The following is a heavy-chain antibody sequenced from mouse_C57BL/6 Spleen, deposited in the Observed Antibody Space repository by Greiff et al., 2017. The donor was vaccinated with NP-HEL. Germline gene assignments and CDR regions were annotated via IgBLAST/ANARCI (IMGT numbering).Heavy chain of an antibody. CDR1: GFNIKDDY. V-gene: IGHV14-4*01. Sequence: EVQLQESGAELVRPGASVKLSCTASGFNIKDDYMHWVKQRPEQGLEWIGWIDPENGDTEYAPKFQGKATITADTSSNTAYLQLSSLTSEDTAVYYCTTTYYGSSYSNLDYWGQGTTLTVSS. J-gene: IGHJ2*01. D-gene: IGHD1-1*01. CDR2: IDPENGDT. CDR3: TTTYYGSSYSNLDY.